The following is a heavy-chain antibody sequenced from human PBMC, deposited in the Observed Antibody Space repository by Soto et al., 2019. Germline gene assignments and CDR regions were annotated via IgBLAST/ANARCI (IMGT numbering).Heavy chain of an antibody. Sequence: ASVKVSCKASGYTFTGYYMHWVRQAPGQGLEWMGWINPNSGDTHFAQNFQGRVTMTSDTSITTAYMELSGLKSDDTAFYYCARKNGDSAMATDLDFWGQGTLVTVPQ. CDR2: INPNSGDT. CDR3: ARKNGDSAMATDLDF. V-gene: IGHV1-2*02. CDR1: GYTFTGYY. D-gene: IGHD5-18*01. J-gene: IGHJ4*02.